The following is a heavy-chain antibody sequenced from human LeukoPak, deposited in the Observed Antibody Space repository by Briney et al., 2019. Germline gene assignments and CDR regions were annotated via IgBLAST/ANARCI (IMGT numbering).Heavy chain of an antibody. Sequence: SAKPSCTASVGTSSSYAISWVRHAPGQGRDWMGMIIPIFGIANYAQKFQGRVTITADKSTTTAYMELSSLRSEDTAVYYCARDTSTVQTYFDYWGQGTLVTVSS. CDR3: ARDTSTVQTYFDY. CDR2: IIPIFGIA. CDR1: VGTSSSYA. D-gene: IGHD1-1*01. J-gene: IGHJ4*02. V-gene: IGHV1-69*04.